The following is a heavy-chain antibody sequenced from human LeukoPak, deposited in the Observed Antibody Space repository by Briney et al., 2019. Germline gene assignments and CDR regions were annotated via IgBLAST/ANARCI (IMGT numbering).Heavy chain of an antibody. V-gene: IGHV4-59*01. CDR3: ARTYYYDSSGYSPYYFDY. CDR2: IYYSGST. Sequence: SETLSLTCTVSGGSISSYYWSWIRQPPGKGLEWIGYIYYSGSTNYNPSLKSRVTISVDTSKNQFSLKLSSVTAADTAVYYCARTYYYDSSGYSPYYFDYWGQGTLVTVSS. CDR1: GGSISSYY. J-gene: IGHJ4*02. D-gene: IGHD3-22*01.